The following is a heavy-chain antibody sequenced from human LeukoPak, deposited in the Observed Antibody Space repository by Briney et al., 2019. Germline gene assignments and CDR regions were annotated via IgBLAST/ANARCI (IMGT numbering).Heavy chain of an antibody. CDR1: GGSISSYY. Sequence: SETLSLTCTVSGGSISSYYWSWIRQPPGKGLEWIGYIYYGGSTNYNPSLKSRVTISVDTSKNQFSLKLSSVTAADTAVYYCARPFSGTTSDAFDIWGQGTMVTVSS. D-gene: IGHD3-10*01. CDR3: ARPFSGTTSDAFDI. CDR2: IYYGGST. V-gene: IGHV4-59*08. J-gene: IGHJ3*02.